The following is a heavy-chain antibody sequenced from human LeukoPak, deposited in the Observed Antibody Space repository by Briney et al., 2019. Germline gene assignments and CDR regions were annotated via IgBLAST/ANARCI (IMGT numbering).Heavy chain of an antibody. V-gene: IGHV3-23*01. D-gene: IGHD3-22*01. CDR2: ISGSGGST. Sequence: PGGSLRLSCAASGFTFSSYAMSWVRQAPGKGLEWVSAISGSGGSTYYADSVKGRFTISRDNSKNTLYLQMNSLRAEDTAVYYCARGPYYYDSSGYYYLVYYYYGMDVWGQGTTVTVSS. CDR3: ARGPYYYDSSGYYYLVYYYYGMDV. J-gene: IGHJ6*02. CDR1: GFTFSSYA.